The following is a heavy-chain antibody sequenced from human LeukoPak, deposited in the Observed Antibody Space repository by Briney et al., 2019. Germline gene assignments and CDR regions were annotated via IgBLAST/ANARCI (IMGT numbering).Heavy chain of an antibody. CDR3: ARDISVPAAIKVGYNWFDP. D-gene: IGHD2-2*02. CDR2: IYHSGST. J-gene: IGHJ5*02. CDR1: GGSISSGGYY. V-gene: IGHV4-30-2*01. Sequence: SETLSLTCTVSGGSISSGGYYWSWIRQPPGKGLEWIGYIYHSGSTYYNPSLKSRVTISVDTSKNQFSLKLSSVTAADTAVYYCARDISVPAAIKVGYNWFDPWGQGTLVTVSS.